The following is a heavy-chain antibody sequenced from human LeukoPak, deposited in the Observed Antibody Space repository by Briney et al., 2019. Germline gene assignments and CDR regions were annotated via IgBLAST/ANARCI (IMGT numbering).Heavy chain of an antibody. CDR1: GYTFTGYY. V-gene: IGHV1-2*04. J-gene: IGHJ4*02. CDR2: INPNSGGT. D-gene: IGHD5-18*01. CDR3: ARDPDTAMVKGYYFDY. Sequence: ASVKVSCEASGYTFTGYYMHWVRQAPGQGLEWMGRINPNSGGTNYAQKFQGWVTMTRDTSISTAYMELSRLRSDDTAVYYCARDPDTAMVKGYYFDYWGQGTLVTVSS.